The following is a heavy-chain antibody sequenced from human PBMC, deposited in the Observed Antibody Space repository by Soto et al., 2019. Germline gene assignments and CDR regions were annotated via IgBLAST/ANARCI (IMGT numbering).Heavy chain of an antibody. J-gene: IGHJ4*02. CDR2: MNPNSGTT. D-gene: IGHD1-26*01. CDR1: GYTFTTYD. CDR3: ARNKWETGDFDY. V-gene: IGHV1-8*01. Sequence: QVQLVQSGAEVRKPGASVKVSCKASGYTFTTYDINWMRQATGQGLEWVGWMNPNSGTTGYAQKFQVRASMTRDTSMNTAYMELSSLTYEDTAVYYCARNKWETGDFDYWGQGTLVTVSS.